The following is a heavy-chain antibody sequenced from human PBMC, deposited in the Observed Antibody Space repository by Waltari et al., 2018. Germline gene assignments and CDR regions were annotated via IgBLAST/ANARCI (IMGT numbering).Heavy chain of an antibody. V-gene: IGHV4-59*11. J-gene: IGHJ4*02. Sequence: QVQLQESGPGLGKPSETLSLTCTVSGGSISSHYWSWIRQPPGKGLEWIVYIYYSGSTNYNPSLKSRVTISVDTSKNQFSLKLSSVTAADTAVYYCSRASFYYDSSGYLDYFDYWGQGTLVTVSS. D-gene: IGHD3-22*01. CDR2: IYYSGST. CDR1: GGSISSHY. CDR3: SRASFYYDSSGYLDYFDY.